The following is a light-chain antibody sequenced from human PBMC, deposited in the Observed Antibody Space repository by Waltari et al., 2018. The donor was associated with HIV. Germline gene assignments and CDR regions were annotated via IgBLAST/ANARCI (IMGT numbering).Light chain of an antibody. Sequence: SYELTQPPSMSVSPGQTARITCSGDALPNQYAYWYQQKPGQAPVLIIYKDTERPSGIPERFSGSNSGTISTLTISGVQAEDEAAYYCQSADSSGIYEIFGGGTKVIVL. J-gene: IGLJ2*01. CDR1: ALPNQY. CDR2: KDT. V-gene: IGLV3-25*03. CDR3: QSADSSGIYEI.